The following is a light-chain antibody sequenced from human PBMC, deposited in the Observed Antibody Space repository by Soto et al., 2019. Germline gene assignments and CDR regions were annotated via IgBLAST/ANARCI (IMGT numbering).Light chain of an antibody. CDR3: QQYGSSPIT. CDR1: QSVRSSY. J-gene: IGKJ5*01. V-gene: IGKV3-20*01. CDR2: GAS. Sequence: EIVLTQSPGTLSLSPGERATLSCRASQSVRSSYLAWYQQKPGQAPRLLIFGASSRAAGIPDRFSGSGSGTDFTLTISRLEPEDFAVYYCQQYGSSPITFVQGTRLEIK.